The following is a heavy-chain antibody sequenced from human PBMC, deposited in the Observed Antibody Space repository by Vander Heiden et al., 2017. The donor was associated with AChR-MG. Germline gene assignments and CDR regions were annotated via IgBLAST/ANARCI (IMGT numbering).Heavy chain of an antibody. CDR2: IYYSGNT. CDR1: GGSISSSSYY. Sequence: QLQLQESGPGLVKPSETLSLTCNVSGGSISSSSYYWGWIRQPPGKGLEWIGTIYYSGNTYYNPSLKSRVTISVDTSKNQFSLKLSSVTAADTAVYYCARAPREVSEYYFDFWGQGTLVTVSS. V-gene: IGHV4-39*01. J-gene: IGHJ4*02. CDR3: ARAPREVSEYYFDF.